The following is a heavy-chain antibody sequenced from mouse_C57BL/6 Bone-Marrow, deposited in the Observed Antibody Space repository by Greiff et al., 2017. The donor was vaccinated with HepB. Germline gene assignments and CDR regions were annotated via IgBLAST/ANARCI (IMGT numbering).Heavy chain of an antibody. CDR3: ARSPYYYGSSSDYFDY. D-gene: IGHD1-1*01. CDR2: IHPNSGST. CDR1: GYTFTSYW. V-gene: IGHV1-64*01. Sequence: QVQLQQPGAELVKPGASVKLSCKASGYTFTSYWMHWVKQRPGQGLEWIGMIHPNSGSTNYNEKFKSKATLTVDKSSSTAYMQLSSLTSEDSAVYYCARSPYYYGSSSDYFDYWGQGTTLTVSS. J-gene: IGHJ2*01.